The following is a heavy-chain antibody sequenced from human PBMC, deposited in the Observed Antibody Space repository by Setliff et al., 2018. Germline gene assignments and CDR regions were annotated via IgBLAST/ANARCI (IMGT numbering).Heavy chain of an antibody. CDR2: TIPMFGTT. D-gene: IGHD3-3*01. Sequence: GASVKVSCKASGATFSSYGISWVRQAPGQGLEWMGGTIPMFGTTRYTQKFQGRLTFFMDESTNTAYMELSSLRSEDTAVYFCAREKKYSSSTSFFGSGFDFWGQGTLVTVSS. CDR1: GATFSSYG. V-gene: IGHV1-69*05. J-gene: IGHJ4*02. CDR3: AREKKYSSSTSFFGSGFDF.